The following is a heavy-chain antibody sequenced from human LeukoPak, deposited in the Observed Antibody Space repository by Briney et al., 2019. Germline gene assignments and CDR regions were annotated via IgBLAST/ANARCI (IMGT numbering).Heavy chain of an antibody. D-gene: IGHD2-15*01. V-gene: IGHV5-51*01. J-gene: IGHJ3*02. CDR3: ARTVVVVAANGAFDI. Sequence: GESLKISCKGSGYSFTSYWIGWVRQMPGKGLEWMGIIYPGDSDTRYSPSLQGQVTISADKSISTAYLQWSSLKASDTAMYYCARTVVVVAANGAFDIWGQGTMVTVSS. CDR1: GYSFTSYW. CDR2: IYPGDSDT.